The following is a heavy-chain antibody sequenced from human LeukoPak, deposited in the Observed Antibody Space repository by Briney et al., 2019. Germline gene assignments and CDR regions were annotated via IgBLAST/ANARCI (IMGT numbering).Heavy chain of an antibody. J-gene: IGHJ4*02. V-gene: IGHV1-2*06. D-gene: IGHD3-22*01. CDR1: GYTFTGYY. Sequence: GASVKVSCKASGYTFTGYYMHWVRQSPGQGLEWMGRINPNSGGTNYAQKFQGRVTVTRDTSISTAYMELSRLRSDDTAVYYCASLGYYDSSGYYFYWGQGTLVTVSS. CDR2: INPNSGGT. CDR3: ASLGYYDSSGYYFY.